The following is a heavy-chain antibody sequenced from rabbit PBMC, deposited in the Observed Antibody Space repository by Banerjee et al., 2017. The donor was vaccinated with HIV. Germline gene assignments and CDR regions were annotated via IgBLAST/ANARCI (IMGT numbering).Heavy chain of an antibody. D-gene: IGHD4-2*01. V-gene: IGHV1S45*01. CDR2: IYTGSTGNT. CDR1: GFTLSSYW. Sequence: QEQLEESGGDLVKPEGSLTLTCTASGFTLSSYWICWVRQAPGKGLEWIACIYTGSTGNTYYASWAKGRFTISKTSSTTVTLQMTSLTAADTATYFCARGNRGYVGSNLWGPGTLVTVS. CDR3: ARGNRGYVGSNL. J-gene: IGHJ4*01.